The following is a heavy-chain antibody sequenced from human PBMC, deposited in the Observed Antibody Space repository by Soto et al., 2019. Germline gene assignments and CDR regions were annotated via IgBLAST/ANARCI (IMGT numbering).Heavy chain of an antibody. CDR2: IYHSGST. V-gene: IGHV4-38-2*01. J-gene: IGHJ6*02. CDR3: ARGGSEGRLLEWPPPHYYGMDV. CDR1: GYSISSGYY. Sequence: SETLSLTCAVSGYSISSGYYWGWIRQPPGKGLEWIGSIYHSGSTYYNPSLKSRVTISVDTSKNQFSLKLSSVTAADTAVYYCARGGSEGRLLEWPPPHYYGMDVWGQGTTVTVSS. D-gene: IGHD3-3*01.